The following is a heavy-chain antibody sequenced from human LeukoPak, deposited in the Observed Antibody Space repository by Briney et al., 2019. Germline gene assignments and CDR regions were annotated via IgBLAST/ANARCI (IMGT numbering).Heavy chain of an antibody. CDR2: ISSSSSYI. Sequence: PGGSLRLSCAASGFTFSSYSMNWVRQAPGKGLEWVSSISSSSSYIYYADSVRSRFTISRDNAKNSLYLQMNSLRAEDTAVYYCARGQGRGFPYYFDYWGQGTLVTVSS. V-gene: IGHV3-21*01. D-gene: IGHD2-15*01. CDR3: ARGQGRGFPYYFDY. CDR1: GFTFSSYS. J-gene: IGHJ4*02.